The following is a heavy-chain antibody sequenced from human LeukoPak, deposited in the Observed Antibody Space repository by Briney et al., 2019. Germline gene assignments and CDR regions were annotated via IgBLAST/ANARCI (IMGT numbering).Heavy chain of an antibody. CDR2: IIPIFGTA. D-gene: IGHD4-17*01. Sequence: ASVKVSCKASGGTFSSYAIGWVRQAPGQGLEWMGGIIPIFGTANYAQKFQGRVTITADESTSTAYMELSSLRSEDTAVYYCARGATTVTTSAFDYWGQGTLVTVSS. CDR1: GGTFSSYA. J-gene: IGHJ4*02. V-gene: IGHV1-69*13. CDR3: ARGATTVTTSAFDY.